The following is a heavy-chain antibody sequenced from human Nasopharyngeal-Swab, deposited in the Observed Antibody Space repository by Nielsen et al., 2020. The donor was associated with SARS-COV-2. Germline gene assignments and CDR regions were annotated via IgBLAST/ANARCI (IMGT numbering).Heavy chain of an antibody. D-gene: IGHD3-16*01. CDR3: ARVTAYGFDI. CDR1: GFRFSSYW. Sequence: GGSLRLSCAASGFRFSSYWMSWVRQAPGKGLEWVANINLYGSQKNFVDSVKGRFTISRDNAKNVVYLQMNTMRAEDTAVYYCARVTAYGFDIWGQGTMVTVSS. CDR2: INLYGSQK. J-gene: IGHJ3*02. V-gene: IGHV3-7*01.